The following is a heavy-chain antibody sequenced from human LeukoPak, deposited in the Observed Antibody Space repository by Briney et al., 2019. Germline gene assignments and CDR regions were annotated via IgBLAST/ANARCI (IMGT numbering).Heavy chain of an antibody. Sequence: GGSLRLSCAASGFTFRDYYMSWIRQAPGKGLEWVSYISSSGSTIYYADSVKGRFTISRDNAKNSLYLQMNSLRAEDTAVYYCARVGPGYSSSSHSYYMDVWGKGTTVTVSS. CDR1: GFTFRDYY. CDR3: ARVGPGYSSSSHSYYMDV. J-gene: IGHJ6*03. CDR2: ISSSGSTI. V-gene: IGHV3-11*04. D-gene: IGHD6-6*01.